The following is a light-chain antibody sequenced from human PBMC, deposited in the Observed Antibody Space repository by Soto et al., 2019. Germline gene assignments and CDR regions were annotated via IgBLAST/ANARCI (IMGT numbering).Light chain of an antibody. CDR2: EGS. J-gene: IGLJ2*01. Sequence: QSVLTQPASVSGSPGQSITISCTGTSSDVGSYNLVSWYQQHPGKAPKLMIYEGSKRPSGVSNRFSGSNSGNTASLTISGLQAEDEADYYCCSYAGSSTLRVVFGGGTKLTVL. V-gene: IGLV2-23*01. CDR1: SSDVGSYNL. CDR3: CSYAGSSTLRVV.